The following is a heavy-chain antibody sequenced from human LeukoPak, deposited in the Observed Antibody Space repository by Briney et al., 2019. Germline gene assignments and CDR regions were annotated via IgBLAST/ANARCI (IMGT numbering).Heavy chain of an antibody. V-gene: IGHV4-4*07. Sequence: SETLSLTCTVSGGSINNYYWSWIRQPAGKGLEWIGRIYTSGSTNYNPSLKSRVTMSVDTSKNQFSLKLSSVTAADTAVYYCARERGQNIVDAFDIWGQGTMVTVSS. CDR3: ARERGQNIVDAFDI. D-gene: IGHD2/OR15-2a*01. CDR2: IYTSGST. J-gene: IGHJ3*02. CDR1: GGSINNYY.